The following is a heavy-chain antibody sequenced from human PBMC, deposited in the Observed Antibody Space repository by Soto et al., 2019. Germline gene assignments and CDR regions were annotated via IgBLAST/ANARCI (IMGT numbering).Heavy chain of an antibody. D-gene: IGHD6-13*01. J-gene: IGHJ1*01. CDR3: ARERDGSRWSSADSLQY. CDR1: GYIFSNCV. Sequence: VGSVECSCKASGYIFSNCVISWVRQAPGQVLEWMGWISTYNANTYYAQNFQGRVTMPTETSTSTAYMERRSLRYDDTAVFYCARERDGSRWSSADSLQYWG. V-gene: IGHV1-18*01. CDR2: ISTYNANT.